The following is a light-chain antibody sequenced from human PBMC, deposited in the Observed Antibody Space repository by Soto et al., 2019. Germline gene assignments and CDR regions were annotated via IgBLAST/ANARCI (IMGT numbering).Light chain of an antibody. CDR2: RAD. CDR3: AAWDDIVSGLV. Sequence: QPVLTQSPSASGTPGQTVTIPCSGRSSNIGSNYVYWYHQLPGTAPRLVMYRADQRPSGVSDRFSGSKSGTSASLAISGLRSEDEGDYYCAAWDDIVSGLVFGGGTQLTVL. J-gene: IGLJ2*01. V-gene: IGLV1-47*01. CDR1: SSNIGSNY.